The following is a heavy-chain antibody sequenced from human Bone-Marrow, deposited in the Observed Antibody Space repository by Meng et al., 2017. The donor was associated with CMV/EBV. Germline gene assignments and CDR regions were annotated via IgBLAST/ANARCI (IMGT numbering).Heavy chain of an antibody. D-gene: IGHD6-13*01. J-gene: IGHJ3*02. V-gene: IGHV3-21*04. CDR3: ARGGAAAASRAMVDAFDI. CDR1: GFTFDTYS. Sequence: GESLKISCAASGFTFDTYSMNWVRQAPGKGLEWVSSISATGSYIHYADSLKGRFTISRDNAKNSLSLQLNSLRAEDTAVYYCARGGAAAASRAMVDAFDIWGQGTMVTVSS. CDR2: ISATGSYI.